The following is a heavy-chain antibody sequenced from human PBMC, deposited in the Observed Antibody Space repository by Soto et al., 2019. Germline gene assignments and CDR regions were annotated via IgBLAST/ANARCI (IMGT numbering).Heavy chain of an antibody. CDR3: TTQFFLSSRKPPEDV. J-gene: IGHJ6*02. CDR1: GFTFGNYA. CDR2: LSGSSLNT. V-gene: IGHV3-23*01. Sequence: PWGSLRLSCEASGFTFGNYAMTWVRQGPGRGLEWVSALSGSSLNTYYADSVKGRFTISRDNSKNTMYLEMNNLRVDDTAVYYCTTQFFLSSRKPPEDVWGQGTPVTVSS.